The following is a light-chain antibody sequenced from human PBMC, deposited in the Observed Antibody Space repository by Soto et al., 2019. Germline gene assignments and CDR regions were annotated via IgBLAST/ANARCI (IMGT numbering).Light chain of an antibody. J-gene: IGKJ4*01. CDR2: RAS. V-gene: IGKV3-20*01. CDR1: QSVSSTY. CDR3: QQYESSPLT. Sequence: EIVLTQSPDTLSLSPGERATLSCRPSQSVSSTYLAWYQQKPGQAPRLLIYRASTRATGIPDRVSGSGSGTDFTLTISRLEPEDFAVYYCQQYESSPLTFGGGTKVEIK.